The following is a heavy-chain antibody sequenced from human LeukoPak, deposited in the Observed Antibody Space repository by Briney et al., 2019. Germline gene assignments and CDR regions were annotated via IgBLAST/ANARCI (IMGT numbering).Heavy chain of an antibody. J-gene: IGHJ4*02. Sequence: ASVKVSCKASGYTFTSYYMHWVRQAPGQGLEWMGIINPSGGSTSYAQKFQGRVTMTRDMSTSTVYMELSSLRSEDTAVYYCARDLKVGVGSGYAKHGYFDYWGQGTLVTVSS. CDR1: GYTFTSYY. CDR3: ARDLKVGVGSGYAKHGYFDY. CDR2: INPSGGST. V-gene: IGHV1-46*01. D-gene: IGHD3-22*01.